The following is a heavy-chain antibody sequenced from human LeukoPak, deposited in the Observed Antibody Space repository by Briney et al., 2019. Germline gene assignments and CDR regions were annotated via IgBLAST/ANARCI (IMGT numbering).Heavy chain of an antibody. Sequence: ASVKVSCKASGYTFTGYYLHWVRQAPGQGLEWMGWLNPNSGGTKYAQKFRGRVTMTRDTSISTAYMELSRLRSDDTAVYYCARDSSGSFGDYWGQGTLVAVSS. CDR3: ARDSSGSFGDY. V-gene: IGHV1-2*02. D-gene: IGHD6-19*01. J-gene: IGHJ4*02. CDR2: LNPNSGGT. CDR1: GYTFTGYY.